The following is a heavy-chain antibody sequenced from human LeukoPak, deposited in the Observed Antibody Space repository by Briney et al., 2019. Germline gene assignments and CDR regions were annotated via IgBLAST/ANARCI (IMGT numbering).Heavy chain of an antibody. CDR2: VSHTGAT. J-gene: IGHJ4*02. CDR1: GGSITSSPYH. V-gene: IGHV4-39*07. CDR3: ARDYYDSSGYYLD. Sequence: SETLSLTCTVSGGSITSSPYHWAWIRQPPGRGPEWIGTVSHTGATQYSPSLTSRVTISVDTSKNQFSLKLSSVTAADTAVYYCARDYYDSSGYYLDWGQGTLVTVSS. D-gene: IGHD3-22*01.